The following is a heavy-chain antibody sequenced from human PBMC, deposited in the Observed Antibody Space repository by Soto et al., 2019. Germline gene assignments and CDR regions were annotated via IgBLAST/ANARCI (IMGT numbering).Heavy chain of an antibody. V-gene: IGHV4-4*07. J-gene: IGHJ5*02. Sequence: QVQLQESGPGLVKPSETLSLTCTVSGASISGYYWSWIRKSAGKGLEWIGRIYATGTTDYNPSLKSRVMMSVDTSKKQFSLRLRSVTAADTDVYYCVSDVTKTLRDWFDPWGQGISVTVSS. CDR1: GASISGYY. CDR3: VSDVTKTLRDWFDP. CDR2: IYATGTT. D-gene: IGHD1-1*01.